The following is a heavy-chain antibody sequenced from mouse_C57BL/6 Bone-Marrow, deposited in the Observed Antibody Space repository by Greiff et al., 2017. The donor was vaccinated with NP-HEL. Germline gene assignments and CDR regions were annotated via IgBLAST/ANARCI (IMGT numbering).Heavy chain of an antibody. D-gene: IGHD1-1*01. J-gene: IGHJ3*01. CDR3: ARRGYYCGSSAWFAY. CDR2: INPNNGGT. CDR1: GYTFTDYY. Sequence: EVQLQQSGPELVKPGASVKISCKASGYTFTDYYMNWVKQSHGKSLEWIGDINPNNGGTSYNQKFKGKATLTVDKSSSTAYMELRSLTSEDSAVYYGARRGYYCGSSAWFAYWGQGTLVTVSA. V-gene: IGHV1-26*01.